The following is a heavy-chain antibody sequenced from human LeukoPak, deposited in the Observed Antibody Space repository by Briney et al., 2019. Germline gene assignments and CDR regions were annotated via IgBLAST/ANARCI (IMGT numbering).Heavy chain of an antibody. V-gene: IGHV3-11*01. CDR2: ISSSGSTI. J-gene: IGHJ4*02. CDR1: GFTFSDYY. Sequence: GGSLRLSCAASGFTFSDYYMSWIRQAPGKGLEWVSYISSSGSTIYYADSVKGRFTISRDNAKNSLYLQMNSLRAEDTAVYYCARDRSSPYTAVAGAFDYWGQGTLVTVSS. CDR3: ARDRSSPYTAVAGAFDY. D-gene: IGHD6-19*01.